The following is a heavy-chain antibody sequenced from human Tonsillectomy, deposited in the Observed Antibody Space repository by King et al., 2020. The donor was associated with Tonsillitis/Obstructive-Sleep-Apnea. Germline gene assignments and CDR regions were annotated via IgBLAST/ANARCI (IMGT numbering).Heavy chain of an antibody. V-gene: IGHV4-61*01. CDR1: GGSVSIDNSY. CDR3: AGEEIATISRDSFDI. J-gene: IGHJ3*02. D-gene: IGHD5-24*01. CDR2: IFFTGTT. Sequence: VPLQESGPGLVKPSETLSLTCTVSGGSVSIDNSYWSWIRQPPGKGLEWIGYIFFTGTTNYNPSLKSRVTISVDTSKNQFSLKLSSVTAADAAVYYCAGEEIATISRDSFDIWGHGTMVTVSS.